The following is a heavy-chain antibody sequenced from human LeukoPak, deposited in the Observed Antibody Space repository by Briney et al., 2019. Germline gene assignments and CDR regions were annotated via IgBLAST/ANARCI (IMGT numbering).Heavy chain of an antibody. J-gene: IGHJ2*01. CDR3: ARGRSPTPGYFDL. CDR1: GYTFTGYY. V-gene: IGHV1-2*02. D-gene: IGHD1-26*01. CDR2: INPNSGGT. Sequence: ASVKVSCKASGYTFTGYYMHWVRQAPGQGLEWMGWINPNSGGTNYAQKFQGRVTMTRDTSISTAYMELSRLRSDDTAVYYCARGRSPTPGYFDLWGRGTLVTVSS.